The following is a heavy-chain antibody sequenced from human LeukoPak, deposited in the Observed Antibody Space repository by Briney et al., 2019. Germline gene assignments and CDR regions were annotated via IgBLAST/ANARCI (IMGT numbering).Heavy chain of an antibody. J-gene: IGHJ2*01. CDR2: IYYRGST. V-gene: IGHV4-34*11. CDR3: VRRGVLWFGELSYYYFDL. CDR1: GGSFSGYY. Sequence: PSETLSLTCAVYGGSFSGYYWSWIRQPPGKGLEWIGYIYYRGSTNYNPSLMSRASISVDTSKNQFSLKLDSLTAADTAVYYCVRRGVLWFGELSYYYFDLWGRGTLVAVSS. D-gene: IGHD3-10*01.